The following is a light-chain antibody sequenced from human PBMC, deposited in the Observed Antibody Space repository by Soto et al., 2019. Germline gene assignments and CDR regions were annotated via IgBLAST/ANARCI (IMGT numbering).Light chain of an antibody. CDR1: NSDIGGYNF. CDR2: DVT. Sequence: QSALTQPASVSGSPGQSITISCTGTNSDIGGYNFASWYQQHPGKAPKLMFYDVTNRPSGVSNRFSGSKSGKTASLTISGLQAEDEAVYYCSSYTSTNTVVFGGGTKLTVL. J-gene: IGLJ2*01. V-gene: IGLV2-14*03. CDR3: SSYTSTNTVV.